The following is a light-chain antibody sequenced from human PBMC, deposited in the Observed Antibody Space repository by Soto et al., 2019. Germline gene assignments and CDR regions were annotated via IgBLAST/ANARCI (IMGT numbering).Light chain of an antibody. V-gene: IGLV6-57*04. CDR2: EDN. Sequence: NFMLTQPHSVSESPGKTVTISCTRSSGSIASNYVQWYQQRPGSAPTTVMYEDNQRPSGVPDRFSGSTDGSSNSASLTISGLQTEDEADYYCQSYDITTVVFGGGTQLTVL. CDR1: SGSIASNY. CDR3: QSYDITTVV. J-gene: IGLJ2*01.